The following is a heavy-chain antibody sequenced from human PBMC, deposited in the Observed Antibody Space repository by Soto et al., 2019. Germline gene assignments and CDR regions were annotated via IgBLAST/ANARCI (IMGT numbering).Heavy chain of an antibody. CDR1: GYTFTTYG. CDR3: ARDFTKSSSWPYSLAY. CDR2: ISAYSGRT. Sequence: QVQLVQSGAEVKKPGASVKVSCKASGYTFTTYGISWLRQDPGQGLEWMGWISAYSGRTEFAQQLQGRVTMTTDTSTTTAYMELRSLTSGATAVYYCARDFTKSSSWPYSLAYGGQGTLVTVS. D-gene: IGHD6-13*01. V-gene: IGHV1-18*01. J-gene: IGHJ4*02.